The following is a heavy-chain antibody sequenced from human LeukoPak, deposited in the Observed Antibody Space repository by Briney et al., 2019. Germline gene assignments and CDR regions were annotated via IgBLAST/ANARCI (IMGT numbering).Heavy chain of an antibody. Sequence: PGGSLRLSCAASGFTFSSYWMSWVRQAPGKGLEWVAFIRYDGSNKYYADSVKGRFTISRDNSKNTLYLQMNSLRAEDTAVYYCAKDGAVGQRIQLWLWEREPMPDAFDIWGQGTMVTVSS. J-gene: IGHJ3*02. CDR3: AKDGAVGQRIQLWLWEREPMPDAFDI. D-gene: IGHD5-18*01. CDR2: IRYDGSNK. V-gene: IGHV3-30*02. CDR1: GFTFSSYW.